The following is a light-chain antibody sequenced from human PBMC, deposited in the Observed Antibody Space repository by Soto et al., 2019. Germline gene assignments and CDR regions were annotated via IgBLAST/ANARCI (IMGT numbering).Light chain of an antibody. CDR3: MQTLQSPSWT. CDR1: QSLLHSNGYNY. J-gene: IGKJ1*01. Sequence: DLVMTQSPLSLTVTPGEPASISCKSSQSLLHSNGYNYLDWYLQKPGQYPQLLIYLSSTRASGVPDRFSGSGSGTDFTLKISGVEADDVGVYSCMQTLQSPSWTFGQGTKVNVK. V-gene: IGKV2-28*01. CDR2: LSS.